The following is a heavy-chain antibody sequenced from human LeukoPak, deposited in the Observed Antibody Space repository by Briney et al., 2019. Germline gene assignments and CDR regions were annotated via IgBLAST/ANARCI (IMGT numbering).Heavy chain of an antibody. CDR1: GFPFSSYA. J-gene: IGHJ5*02. V-gene: IGHV3-23*01. D-gene: IGHD3-10*01. Sequence: GGSLRLSCAASGFPFSSYAISWLRQAPRKGLPWVSAISGSGGSTYYADSVKGRFTISRDNSKNTLYLQMNSLRAEDTAVYYCAKLPLWFGVQWFDPWGQGTLVTVSS. CDR3: AKLPLWFGVQWFDP. CDR2: ISGSGGST.